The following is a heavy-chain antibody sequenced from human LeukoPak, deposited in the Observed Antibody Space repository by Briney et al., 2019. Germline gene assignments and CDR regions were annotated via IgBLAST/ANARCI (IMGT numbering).Heavy chain of an antibody. CDR3: ATINFRPY. D-gene: IGHD1-1*01. J-gene: IGHJ4*02. CDR2: ISSSGSTI. CDR1: GFTFSSYE. V-gene: IGHV3-48*03. Sequence: GGSLRPSCAASGFTFSSYEMNWVRQAPGKGLEWVSYISSSGSTIYYADSVKGRFTISRDNAKNSLYLQMNSLRAEDTAIYYCATINFRPYWGQGTLVTVSS.